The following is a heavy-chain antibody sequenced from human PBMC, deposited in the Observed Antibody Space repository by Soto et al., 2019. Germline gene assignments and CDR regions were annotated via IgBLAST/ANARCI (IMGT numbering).Heavy chain of an antibody. J-gene: IGHJ3*02. CDR2: IIPILGIA. CDR3: ARSLLYSSSWYAFDI. D-gene: IGHD6-13*01. CDR1: GGTFSSYT. V-gene: IGHV1-69*02. Sequence: QVQLVQTGAEVKKPGSSVKVSYKASGGTFSSYTISWVRQAPGQGLEWMGRIIPILGIANYAQKFQGRVTITADKSTSTAYMELSSLRSEDTAVYYCARSLLYSSSWYAFDIWGQGTMVTVSS.